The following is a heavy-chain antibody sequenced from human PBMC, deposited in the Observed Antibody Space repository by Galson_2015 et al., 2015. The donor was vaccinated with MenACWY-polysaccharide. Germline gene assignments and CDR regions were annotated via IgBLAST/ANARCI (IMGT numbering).Heavy chain of an antibody. CDR3: AKDQSVGSKDAPFDY. Sequence: SLRPSCAASGFTPTTYAMSWVRQAPGKGLEWVSGISGSGRSIYYADSVKGRFTISRDYAKNTLYLQMSGLRVEDTAVYYCAKDQSVGSKDAPFDYWGQGTLSPSPQ. D-gene: IGHD2-2*01. CDR1: GFTPTTYA. CDR2: ISGSGRSI. J-gene: IGHJ4*02. V-gene: IGHV3-23*01.